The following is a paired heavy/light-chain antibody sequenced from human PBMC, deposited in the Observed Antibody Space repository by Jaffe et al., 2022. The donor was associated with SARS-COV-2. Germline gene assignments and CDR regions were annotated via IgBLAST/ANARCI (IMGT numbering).Heavy chain of an antibody. CDR3: ARVLLYFGDPGYFDL. CDR2: ISSSGSTI. Sequence: QVQLVESGGDLVKPGGSLRLSCAASRFTFSDYYVTWIRQAPGKGLEWVSYISSSGSTIYYADSVKGRFTISRDNAKNSLYLQMNSLRAEDTAMYYCARVLLYFGDPGYFDLWGRGTLVTVSS. V-gene: IGHV3-11*01. D-gene: IGHD3-10*01. J-gene: IGHJ2*01. CDR1: RFTFSDYY.
Light chain of an antibody. Sequence: DIQMTQSPSSLSASVGDRVTITCRASQGISNYLAWYQQKPGKVPKLLIFAASTLQSGVPSRFSGTGSGTDFTLTISSLQPEDVATYYCQKCNSAPLTFGGGTKVEIK. J-gene: IGKJ4*01. V-gene: IGKV1-27*01. CDR2: AAS. CDR3: QKCNSAPLT. CDR1: QGISNY.